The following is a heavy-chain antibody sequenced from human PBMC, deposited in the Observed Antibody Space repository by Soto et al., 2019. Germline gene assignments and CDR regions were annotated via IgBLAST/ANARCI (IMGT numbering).Heavy chain of an antibody. V-gene: IGHV3-11*01. Sequence: QVQLVESGGGLVKPGGSLRLSCAASGFTFGDYYMSWIRQAPGKGLEWVSYISSSGSSTYYVDSVKGRFTISRDNAKNSVYVKIECLGAEDTPVYYFARAAAAGRAAGYWGQGTLVTVSS. CDR1: GFTFGDYY. D-gene: IGHD6-13*01. CDR3: ARAAAAGRAAGY. J-gene: IGHJ4*02. CDR2: ISSSGSST.